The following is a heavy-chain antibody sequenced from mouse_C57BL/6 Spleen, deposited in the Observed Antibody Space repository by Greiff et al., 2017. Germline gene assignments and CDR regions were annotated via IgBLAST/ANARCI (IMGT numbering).Heavy chain of an antibody. V-gene: IGHV5-17*01. CDR3: ARPHYYGSSGFAY. CDR1: GFTFSDYG. Sequence: EVQGVASGGGLVKPGGSLKLSCAASGFTFSDYGMHWVRQAPEKGLECVAYISSGSSTIYYADPVKGRFTISRDNAKNTLFLQMTSLRSEDTAMYYCARPHYYGSSGFAYWGQGTLVTVSA. CDR2: ISSGSSTI. J-gene: IGHJ3*01. D-gene: IGHD1-1*01.